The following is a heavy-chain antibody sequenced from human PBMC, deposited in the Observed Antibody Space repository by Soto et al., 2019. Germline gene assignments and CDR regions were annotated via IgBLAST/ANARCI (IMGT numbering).Heavy chain of an antibody. D-gene: IGHD2-21*02. V-gene: IGHV5-10-1*01. CDR1: GYSFTSYW. CDR3: AIHPAYCGGDCYALFDY. J-gene: IGHJ4*01. Sequence: PGESLKISCKGSGYSFTSYWISWVRQMPGKGLEWMGRIDPSDSYTNYSPSFQGHVTISADKSISTAYLQWSSLKASDTAMYYCAIHPAYCGGDCYALFDYWGHGTLVTVSS. CDR2: IDPSDSYT.